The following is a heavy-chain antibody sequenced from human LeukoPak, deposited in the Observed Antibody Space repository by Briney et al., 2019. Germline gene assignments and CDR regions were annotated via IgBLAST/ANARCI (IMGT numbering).Heavy chain of an antibody. V-gene: IGHV1-2*02. CDR1: GYRFISNY. J-gene: IGHJ4*02. CDR3: AREGSYCVGGDCYSFDF. CDR2: MHPGNGNT. Sequence: ASVKVSCKASGYRFISNYIQWIRQAPGLGPEWIGWMHPGNGNTRYAEKFQGRVTMTRDTSINTAYMYLGSLRSDDTAVYYCAREGSYCVGGDCYSFDFWGQGTLITVSP. D-gene: IGHD2-15*01.